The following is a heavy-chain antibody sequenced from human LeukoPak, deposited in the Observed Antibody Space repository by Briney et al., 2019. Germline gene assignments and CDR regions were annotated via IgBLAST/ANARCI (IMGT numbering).Heavy chain of an antibody. CDR3: ARVNGYNSEGYYYYMDV. D-gene: IGHD5-24*01. CDR1: GFTFSSYS. Sequence: GGSLRLSCAASGFTFSSYSMNWVRQAPGKGLEWVPYISSSSSTIYYADSVKGRFTISRDNAKNSLYLQMNSLRAEDTAVYYCARVNGYNSEGYYYYMDVWGEGTTVTISS. V-gene: IGHV3-48*04. J-gene: IGHJ6*03. CDR2: ISSSSSTI.